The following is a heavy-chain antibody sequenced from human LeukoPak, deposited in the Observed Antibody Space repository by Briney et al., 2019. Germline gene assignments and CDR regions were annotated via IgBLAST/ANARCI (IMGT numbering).Heavy chain of an antibody. CDR3: ARVGDCSGGSCYSYWFDP. D-gene: IGHD2-15*01. J-gene: IGHJ5*02. Sequence: SETLSLTCTVSGGSISNYYWSWIRQPPGKGLEWIGDIFYSGSTHYNPSLKSRVTISVDRSKNQFSLKLSSVTAADTAVYYCARVGDCSGGSCYSYWFDPWGQGTLVTVSS. V-gene: IGHV4-59*12. CDR2: IFYSGST. CDR1: GGSISNYY.